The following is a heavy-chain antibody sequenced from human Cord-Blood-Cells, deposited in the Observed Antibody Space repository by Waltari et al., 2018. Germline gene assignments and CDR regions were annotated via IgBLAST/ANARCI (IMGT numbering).Heavy chain of an antibody. CDR1: GYTFTGYY. CDR3: ARLGRVAAAGTGAFDI. J-gene: IGHJ3*02. D-gene: IGHD6-13*01. Sequence: QVQLVQSGAEVKKPGASVKVSCKASGYTFTGYYMHWVRQAPGQGLEWMGWINPNSGGTNYAQKFQGWVTMTRDTSISTAYMELSRLRSDDTAVYYCARLGRVAAAGTGAFDIWGQGTMVTVSS. CDR2: INPNSGGT. V-gene: IGHV1-2*04.